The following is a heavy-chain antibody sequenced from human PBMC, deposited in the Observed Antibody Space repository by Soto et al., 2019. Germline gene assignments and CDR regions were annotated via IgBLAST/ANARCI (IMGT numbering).Heavy chain of an antibody. J-gene: IGHJ4*02. D-gene: IGHD1-26*01. V-gene: IGHV3-30-3*01. CDR1: GITFSSYA. Sequence: PGGSLRLSCAAPGITFSSYAMHWVRLAPGKGLEWVAVISYDGSNKYYADSVKGRFTISRDNSKNTLYLQMNSLRAEDTAVYYCARDGPIVGASSFDYWGQGTLVTVSS. CDR3: ARDGPIVGASSFDY. CDR2: ISYDGSNK.